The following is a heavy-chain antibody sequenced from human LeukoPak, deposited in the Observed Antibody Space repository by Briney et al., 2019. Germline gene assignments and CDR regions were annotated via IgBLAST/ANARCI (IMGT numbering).Heavy chain of an antibody. CDR3: ARGLASGYPPIPFDY. CDR1: GGSFSGYY. Sequence: SETLSLTCAVYGGSFSGYYWSWIRQPPGKGLEWIGEINHSGSTNYNPSLKSRVTISVDTSKIQFSLNLSSVTAADTAIYYCARGLASGYPPIPFDYWGQGTQVTVSS. CDR2: INHSGST. V-gene: IGHV4-34*01. J-gene: IGHJ4*02. D-gene: IGHD3-3*01.